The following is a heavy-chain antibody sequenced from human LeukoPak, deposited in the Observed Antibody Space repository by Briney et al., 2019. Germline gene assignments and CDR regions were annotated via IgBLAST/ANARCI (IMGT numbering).Heavy chain of an antibody. CDR3: ARGLPSRYNWFDP. J-gene: IGHJ5*02. D-gene: IGHD6-6*01. CDR2: INHSGST. CDR1: GGSISSSNW. V-gene: IGHV4-4*02. Sequence: KTSGTLSLTCAVSGGSISSSNWWSWVRQPPGKGLEWIGEINHSGSTNYNPSLKSRVTISVDTSKNQFSLKLSSVTAADTAVYYCARGLPSRYNWFDPWGQGTLVTVSS.